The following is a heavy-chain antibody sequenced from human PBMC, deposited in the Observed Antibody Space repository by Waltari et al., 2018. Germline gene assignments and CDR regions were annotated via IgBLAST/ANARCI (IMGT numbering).Heavy chain of an antibody. V-gene: IGHV3-21*01. CDR3: ARGYLGYRPGGGGFDY. CDR2: ISSSSSYI. D-gene: IGHD5-18*01. J-gene: IGHJ4*02. CDR1: GFTFSSYS. Sequence: EVQLVESGGGLVKPGGSLRLSCAASGFTFSSYSMNWVRQAPGRGLGWVSSISSSSSYIYYADSVKGRFTISRDNAKNSLYLQMNSLRAEDTAVYYCARGYLGYRPGGGGFDYWGQGTLVTVSS.